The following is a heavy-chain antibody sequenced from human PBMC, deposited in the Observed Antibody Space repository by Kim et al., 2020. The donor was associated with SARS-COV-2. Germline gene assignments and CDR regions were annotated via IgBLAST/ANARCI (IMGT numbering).Heavy chain of an antibody. CDR2: IYTDDNT. J-gene: IGHJ4*02. Sequence: GGSLRLSCAASGFIISSNYMNWIRQAPGKGLEWVSSIYTDDNTYYADSVKGRFTISREISKSTVYLQMKSLRAEDTAVYYCARDVFSVNYFDYWGQGIL. V-gene: IGHV3-53*01. CDR3: ARDVFSVNYFDY. CDR1: GFIISSNY. D-gene: IGHD3-16*01.